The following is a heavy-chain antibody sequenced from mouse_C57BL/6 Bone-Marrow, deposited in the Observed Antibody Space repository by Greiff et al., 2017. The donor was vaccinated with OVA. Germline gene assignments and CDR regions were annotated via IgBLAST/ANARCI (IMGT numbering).Heavy chain of an antibody. J-gene: IGHJ2*01. CDR1: GYTFTSYW. D-gene: IGHD3-3*01. CDR3: ARNLGQRYYFDY. Sequence: QVQLQQSGTELVKPGASVKLSCKASGYTFTSYWMHWVKQRPGQGLEWIGNINPSNGGTNYNEKFKSKATLTVDKSSSTAYMQLSSLTSEDSAVYYCARNLGQRYYFDYWGQGTTLTVSS. V-gene: IGHV1-53*01. CDR2: INPSNGGT.